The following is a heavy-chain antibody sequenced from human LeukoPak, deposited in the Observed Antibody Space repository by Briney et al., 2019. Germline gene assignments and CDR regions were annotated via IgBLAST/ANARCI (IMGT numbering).Heavy chain of an antibody. Sequence: KPGGSLRLSCAASGFTFSNAWMSWVRQAPGEGLEWVGRIKTITEGGTLDYAAPVKGRFTISRDDSTHTVYLQMNSLKTEDTAVYFCTIDANSGWTGYWGQGTLVTVSS. D-gene: IGHD6-19*01. V-gene: IGHV3-15*01. CDR1: GFTFSNAW. CDR3: TIDANSGWTGY. J-gene: IGHJ4*02. CDR2: IKTITEGGTL.